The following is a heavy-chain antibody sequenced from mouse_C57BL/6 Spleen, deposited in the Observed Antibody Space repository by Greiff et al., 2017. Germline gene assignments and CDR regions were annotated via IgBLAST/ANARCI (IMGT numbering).Heavy chain of an antibody. CDR2: ISPRSGNT. J-gene: IGHJ4*01. CDR1: GYTFTSYG. CDR3: AREESYDGLYYAMDD. D-gene: IGHD2-3*01. Sequence: QVHVKQSGAELARPGASVKLSCKASGYTFTSYGISWVKQRTGQGLEWIGEISPRSGNTYYNEKFKGKATLTADKSSSTAYMELRSLTSEDSAVYFCAREESYDGLYYAMDDWGQGTSVTVSS. V-gene: IGHV1-81*01.